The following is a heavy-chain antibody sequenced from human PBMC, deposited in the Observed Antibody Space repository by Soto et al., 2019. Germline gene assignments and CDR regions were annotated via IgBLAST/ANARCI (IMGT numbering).Heavy chain of an antibody. D-gene: IGHD3-10*01. Sequence: PSETLSLTCAVYGGSFSGYYWSWIRQPPGKGLEWIGEINHSGSTNYNPSLKSRVTISVDTSKNQFSLKLSSVTAADTAVYYCARGPYHYGSGSIYFDYWGQGTLVTVSS. CDR3: ARGPYHYGSGSIYFDY. V-gene: IGHV4-34*01. CDR1: GGSFSGYY. J-gene: IGHJ4*02. CDR2: INHSGST.